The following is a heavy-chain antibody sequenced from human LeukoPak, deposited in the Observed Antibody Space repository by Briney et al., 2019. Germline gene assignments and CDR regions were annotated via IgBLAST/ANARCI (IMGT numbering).Heavy chain of an antibody. V-gene: IGHV4-59*01. D-gene: IGHD6-19*01. CDR1: GGSISSYY. Sequence: TSETLSLTCTVSGGSISSYYWSWIQQPPGKGLEWIGYIYYSGSTNYNPSLKSRVTISVDTSKNQFSLKLSSVTAADTAVYYCARALWDSSGWYGGFDFDYWGQGTLVTVSS. CDR2: IYYSGST. J-gene: IGHJ4*02. CDR3: ARALWDSSGWYGGFDFDY.